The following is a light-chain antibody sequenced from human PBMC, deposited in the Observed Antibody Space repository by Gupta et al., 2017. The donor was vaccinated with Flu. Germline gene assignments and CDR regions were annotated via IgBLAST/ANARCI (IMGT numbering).Light chain of an antibody. J-gene: IGLJ3*02. CDR3: NSRDSSGNHLGV. CDR1: SLRSYY. CDR2: GKN. V-gene: IGLV3-19*01. Sequence: SSELTHDPAVSVALGQTVRITCQGDSLRSYYASWYQQKPGQAPVLVIYGKNNRPSGIPDRFSGSSSGNTASLTITGAQAEDGADYYCNSRDSSGNHLGVFGGGTKLTVL.